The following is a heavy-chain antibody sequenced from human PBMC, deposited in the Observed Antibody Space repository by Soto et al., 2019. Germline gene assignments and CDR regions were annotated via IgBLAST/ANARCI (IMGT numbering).Heavy chain of an antibody. Sequence: GGSLRLSCAASGFTFSSYSMNWVRQAPGKGLEWVSSISSSSSYIYYADSVKGRFTISRDNAKNSLYLQMNSLRAEDTAAYYCAREAGSGNWNYDSAPDYWGQGTLVTVSS. CDR2: ISSSSSYI. J-gene: IGHJ4*02. V-gene: IGHV3-21*01. D-gene: IGHD1-7*01. CDR1: GFTFSSYS. CDR3: AREAGSGNWNYDSAPDY.